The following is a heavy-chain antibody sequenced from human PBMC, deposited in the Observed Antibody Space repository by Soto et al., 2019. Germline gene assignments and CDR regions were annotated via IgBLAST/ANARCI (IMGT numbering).Heavy chain of an antibody. V-gene: IGHV1-69*04. CDR1: GVTFSTPT. D-gene: IGHD5-12*01. J-gene: IGHJ4*02. CDR3: ARDSPIGSTFSGYDAIDS. Sequence: SVKVSCKASGVTFSTPTFTWVRQAPGQGLEWMGRTIPLLNVADYAQDFQGRLTITADKSTSTTYMELTSLTSKDTAVYYCARDSPIGSTFSGYDAIDSWGQGTLVTVSS. CDR2: TIPLLNVA.